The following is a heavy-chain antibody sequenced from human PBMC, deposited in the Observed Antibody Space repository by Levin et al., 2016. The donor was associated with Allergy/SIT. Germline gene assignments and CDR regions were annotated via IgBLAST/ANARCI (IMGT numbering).Heavy chain of an antibody. Sequence: GGSLRLSCAASGFTFSNYWMNWVRQAPGKGLVWVSHINEDGSSTGYADSVKGRFTISRDNAKNTLYLQMNSLRAEDTAVYYCAQATSGDPFYASGSYFLSWGQGTLVTVSS. J-gene: IGHJ5*02. V-gene: IGHV3-74*01. D-gene: IGHD3-10*01. CDR3: AQATSGDPFYASGSYFLS. CDR1: GFTFSNYW. CDR2: INEDGSST.